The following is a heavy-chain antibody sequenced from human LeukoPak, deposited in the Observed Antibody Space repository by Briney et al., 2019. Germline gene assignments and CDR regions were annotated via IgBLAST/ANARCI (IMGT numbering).Heavy chain of an antibody. V-gene: IGHV3-53*01. CDR3: TRSGYRHPYHFDS. CDR2: LYTGGGT. CDR1: GFSVRTTY. Sequence: PGGSLRLSCAASGFSVRTTYMSWVRQAPGKGLEWVSVLYTGGGTDHADSVKGRFTISRDNSKNTLSLQMNSLRAEDTAIYYCTRSGYRHPYHFDSWGQGTQVTVSS. J-gene: IGHJ4*02. D-gene: IGHD3-22*01.